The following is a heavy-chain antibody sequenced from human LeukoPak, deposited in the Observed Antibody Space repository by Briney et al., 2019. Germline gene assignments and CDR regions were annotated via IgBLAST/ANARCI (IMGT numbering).Heavy chain of an antibody. CDR2: IDPNNGDT. V-gene: IGHV1-2*02. CDR1: GYTFTGHF. J-gene: IGHJ4*02. Sequence: ASVKVSCRASGYTFTGHFLHWVRQAPGQGLEWMAWIDPNNGDTHYAQNFQGRITVTRDTSISTVYMELSRLTSDDTAVYYCARLGGPPFGGYWGQGTLVTVSS. D-gene: IGHD1-26*01. CDR3: ARLGGPPFGGY.